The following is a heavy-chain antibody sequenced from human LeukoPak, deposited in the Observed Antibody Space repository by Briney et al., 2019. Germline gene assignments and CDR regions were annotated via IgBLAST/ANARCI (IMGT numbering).Heavy chain of an antibody. Sequence: SETLSLTCTVSGGSVSSYYWSWIRQPPGKGLEWIGYIYYSGSTNYNPSLKSRVTISVDTSKNQFSLKLSSVTAADTAVYYCAREGSTSFLDYWGQGTLVTVSS. J-gene: IGHJ4*02. CDR1: GGSVSSYY. V-gene: IGHV4-59*02. D-gene: IGHD2-2*01. CDR2: IYYSGST. CDR3: AREGSTSFLDY.